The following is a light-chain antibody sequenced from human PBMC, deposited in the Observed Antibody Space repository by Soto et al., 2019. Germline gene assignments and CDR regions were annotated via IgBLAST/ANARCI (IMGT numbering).Light chain of an antibody. CDR1: LGIGNN. CDR2: GAS. Sequence: DIQMTQSPASLSASVGDRVTITCRASLGIGNNLGRFQQKPGKTPKRLIYGASSLQSGVPPRFSGSGSGTEFTLTISSLQPEDFATYDCLQHNSYPLTFGRGTRV. CDR3: LQHNSYPLT. J-gene: IGKJ4*01. V-gene: IGKV1-17*01.